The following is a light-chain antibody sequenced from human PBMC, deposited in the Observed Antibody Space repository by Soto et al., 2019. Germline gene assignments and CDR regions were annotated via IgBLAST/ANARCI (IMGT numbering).Light chain of an antibody. V-gene: IGKV3-15*01. CDR2: GAS. Sequence: EIVMTQSPATVSLSPGERATLSCRASQSMRSNVAWYQQKPGQAPRLLIYGASTRAAGIPARFSGSGSGTEFTLTITSLQSEDFAVYYCQQYNNWPLTFGGGTKVDI. J-gene: IGKJ4*01. CDR1: QSMRSN. CDR3: QQYNNWPLT.